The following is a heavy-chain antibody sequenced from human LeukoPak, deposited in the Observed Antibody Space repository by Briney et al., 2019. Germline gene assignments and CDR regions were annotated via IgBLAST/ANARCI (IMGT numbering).Heavy chain of an antibody. J-gene: IGHJ6*02. CDR2: IHYDGSYQ. CDR1: GFTFSNYA. CDR3: ARDPVTYYSASVTYYTAYYGMTV. V-gene: IGHV3-33*01. Sequence: PGKSLRLSCAASGFTFSNYAMHWVRQAPGKGLEWVSLIHYDGSYQYYRDSVKGRFTISRDNSKNMVSLQMNSLGAEDTAIYYCARDPVTYYSASVTYYTAYYGMTVWGQGTTVTVSS. D-gene: IGHD3-3*01.